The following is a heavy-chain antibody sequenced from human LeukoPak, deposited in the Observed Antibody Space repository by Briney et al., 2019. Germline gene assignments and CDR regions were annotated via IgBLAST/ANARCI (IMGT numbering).Heavy chain of an antibody. CDR2: INQDGRTK. J-gene: IGHJ3*01. CDR3: ARDQDFVAGVGFHV. D-gene: IGHD6-19*01. CDR1: GFTFSSVW. Sequence: PGGSLRLSCAASGFTFSSVWMRWVRQAPGKGLEWVAKINQDGRTKYYMDSVRGRFTISRDNAENSLYLQMNSLRAEDTAVYYGARDQDFVAGVGFHVRGRGTMVIVSS. V-gene: IGHV3-7*05.